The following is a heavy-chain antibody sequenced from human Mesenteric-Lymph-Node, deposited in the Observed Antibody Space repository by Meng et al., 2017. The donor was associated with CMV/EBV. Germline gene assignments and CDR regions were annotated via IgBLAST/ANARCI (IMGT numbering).Heavy chain of an antibody. CDR3: ARDRFEGYDFWSGYPPGHLPGELTPYGMDV. Sequence: SETLSLTCTVSGGSISSYYWSWIRRPPGKGLEYIGCIHYSGNINYNPSLKSRITISVDTSKNQFSLKLGSVTAADTAVYYCARDRFEGYDFWSGYPPGHLPGELTPYGMDVWGQGTTVTVSS. V-gene: IGHV4-59*01. CDR2: IHYSGNI. J-gene: IGHJ6*02. CDR1: GGSISSYY. D-gene: IGHD3-3*01.